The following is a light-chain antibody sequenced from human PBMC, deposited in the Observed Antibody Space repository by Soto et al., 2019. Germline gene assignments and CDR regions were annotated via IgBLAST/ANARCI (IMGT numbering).Light chain of an antibody. CDR1: LSISNH. CDR2: AAS. Sequence: DVQLTQSPSPLSASVGDRVSISCRAILSISNHLNWYQQKPGKAPTLLVYAASTLETGVPSRFSGSGSGTDFTLTIDSLQPEDVATYFWQQNYITPLTFGGGTKVDI. CDR3: QQNYITPLT. J-gene: IGKJ4*01. V-gene: IGKV1-39*01.